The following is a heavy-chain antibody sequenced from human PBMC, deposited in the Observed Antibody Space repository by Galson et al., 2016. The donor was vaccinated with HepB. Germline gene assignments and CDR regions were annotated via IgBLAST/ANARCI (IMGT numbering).Heavy chain of an antibody. D-gene: IGHD3-3*02. J-gene: IGHJ1*01. V-gene: IGHV4-39*07. CDR3: ARAAIRGQLATLFDH. Sequence: ETLSLTCTVSGGSITSSDNFWVWVRQPPGKGLEWIGSISYGGSTYYNPSLESRVTIFVDTSKKQFSLQLTSVTAADTAVYYCARAAIRGQLATLFDHWGQGTLVTVSS. CDR1: GGSITSSDNF. CDR2: ISYGGST.